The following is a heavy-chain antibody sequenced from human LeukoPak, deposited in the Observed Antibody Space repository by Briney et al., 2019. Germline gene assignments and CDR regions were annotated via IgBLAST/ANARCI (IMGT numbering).Heavy chain of an antibody. D-gene: IGHD6-13*01. J-gene: IGHJ4*02. CDR2: ISGSGGST. CDR1: GFTFSSYA. V-gene: IGHV3-23*01. Sequence: GGSLRLSCAASGFTFSSYAMSWVRQAPGKGLEWVSAISGSGGSTYYADSVKGRFTISRDNSKNTLYLQMNSLRAEDTAVYYCAKKIWGAAAAPSVYYFDYWGQGTLVTVSS. CDR3: AKKIWGAAAAPSVYYFDY.